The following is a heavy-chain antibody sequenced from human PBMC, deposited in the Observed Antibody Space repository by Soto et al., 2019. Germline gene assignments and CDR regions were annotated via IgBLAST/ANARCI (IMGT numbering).Heavy chain of an antibody. CDR3: ARDDSLVRPTVTYYSDY. CDR2: INPSGGST. D-gene: IGHD4-17*01. V-gene: IGHV1-46*01. CDR1: GYTFINYY. J-gene: IGHJ4*01. Sequence: ASVKVSCKASGYTFINYYIHWVRQAPGQGLEWMGIINPSGGSTTYAQKFQGRVTMTRDTSTSTVYMELSSLTSEDTAVYYCARDDSLVRPTVTYYSDYWGHGTLVTVSS.